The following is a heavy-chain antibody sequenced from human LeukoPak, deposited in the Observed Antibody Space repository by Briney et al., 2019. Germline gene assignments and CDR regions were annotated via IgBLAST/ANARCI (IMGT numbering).Heavy chain of an antibody. Sequence: GSLRLSCAASGFTFSSYWMSWVRQAPGKGLERIGEINHSGSTNYNPSLKSRVTISLDTSKNQFSLKLSSVTAADTAVYYCAREPGRPNSPLYGMDVWGQGTTVTVSS. CDR3: AREPGRPNSPLYGMDV. V-gene: IGHV4-34*01. D-gene: IGHD1-1*01. J-gene: IGHJ6*02. CDR1: GFTFSSYW. CDR2: INHSGST.